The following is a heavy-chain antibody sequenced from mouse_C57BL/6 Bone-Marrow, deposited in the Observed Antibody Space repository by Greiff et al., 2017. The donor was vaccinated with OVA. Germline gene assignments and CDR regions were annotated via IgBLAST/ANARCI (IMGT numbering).Heavy chain of an antibody. Sequence: VQLQQPGAELVMPGASVKLSCTASGYTFTSYWMHWVKQRPGQGLEWIGAIDPSASYTTYNQTFKGKSTLTVDKSSSTAYMQLSSLTSEDSAVYYCARDYYYGSSCTMDYWGKGTSVTVSS. CDR1: GYTFTSYW. V-gene: IGHV1-69*01. CDR3: ARDYYYGSSCTMDY. J-gene: IGHJ4*01. D-gene: IGHD1-1*01. CDR2: IDPSASYT.